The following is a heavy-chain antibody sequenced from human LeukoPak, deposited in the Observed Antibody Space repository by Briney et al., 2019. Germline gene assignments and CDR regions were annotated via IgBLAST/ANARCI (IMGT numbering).Heavy chain of an antibody. CDR1: GFTFSTYA. J-gene: IGHJ4*02. CDR3: AKRGWAGSSSSDY. V-gene: IGHV3-23*01. CDR2: ICSNGAYT. D-gene: IGHD6-6*01. Sequence: GGSLRLSCAASGFTFSTYAMNWVRQAPGKGLEWVSAICSNGAYTYYADSAKGRFTISRDNNKTTLYLQMNSLRAEDTAVYYCAKRGWAGSSSSDYWGQGTLVTVSS.